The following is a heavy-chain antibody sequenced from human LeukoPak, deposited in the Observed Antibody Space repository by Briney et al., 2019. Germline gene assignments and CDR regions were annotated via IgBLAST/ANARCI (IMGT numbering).Heavy chain of an antibody. CDR3: ARYYYDSSAYDYFDY. V-gene: IGHV3-11*03. D-gene: IGHD3-22*01. Sequence: GGSLRLSCAASGFTFSDYYMSWIRQAPGKGLEWVSYISSSSSYTNYADSVKGRFTISRDNAKNSLYLQMNSLRAEDTAVYYCARYYYDSSAYDYFDYWGQGTLVTVSS. CDR1: GFTFSDYY. CDR2: ISSSSSYT. J-gene: IGHJ4*02.